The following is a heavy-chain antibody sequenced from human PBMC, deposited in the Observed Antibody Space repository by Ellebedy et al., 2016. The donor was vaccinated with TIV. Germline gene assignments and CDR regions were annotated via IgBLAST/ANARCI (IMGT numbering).Heavy chain of an antibody. J-gene: IGHJ4*02. CDR2: IYYSGST. CDR1: GGSIRSSRYY. CDR3: ARPPMGKTAPLEY. Sequence: GSLRLSXTVSGGSIRSSRYYWGWIRQPPGKGLEWIGSIYYSGSTYYNPSLKSRVTISVDTSKNLFSLKVSSVTAADTAVYYCARPPMGKTAPLEYWGLGALVTVSS. D-gene: IGHD3-10*01. V-gene: IGHV4-39*01.